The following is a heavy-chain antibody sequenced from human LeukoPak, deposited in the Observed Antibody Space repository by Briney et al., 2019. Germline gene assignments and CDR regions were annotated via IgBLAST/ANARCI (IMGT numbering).Heavy chain of an antibody. J-gene: IGHJ6*02. CDR3: ARVEWEPTYYYYGMDV. V-gene: IGHV1-69*04. Sequence: SVKVSCKASGGTFSSYAISWVRQAPGQGLEWMGRIIPILGIANYAQKFQGRVTITADKSTSTAYMELSSLRSEDTAVYYCARVEWEPTYYYYGMDVWGQGTTVTVSS. CDR1: GGTFSSYA. CDR2: IIPILGIA. D-gene: IGHD1-26*01.